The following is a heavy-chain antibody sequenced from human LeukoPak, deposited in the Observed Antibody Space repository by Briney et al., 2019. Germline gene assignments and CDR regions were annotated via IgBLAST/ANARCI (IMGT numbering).Heavy chain of an antibody. D-gene: IGHD4-17*01. Sequence: PGGSLRLSCAASGFTFSSYAMSWVRQAPGKGLEWVSSINGRGGSTYYADSVKGRYTISRDNSKNTLYLQMNSLRAGDTAVYYCAKSNYDDYSPSDYWGQGTLVTVPS. J-gene: IGHJ4*02. CDR1: GFTFSSYA. V-gene: IGHV3-23*01. CDR2: INGRGGST. CDR3: AKSNYDDYSPSDY.